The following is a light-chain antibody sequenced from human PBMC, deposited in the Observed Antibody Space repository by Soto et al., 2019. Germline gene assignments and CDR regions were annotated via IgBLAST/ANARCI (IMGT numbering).Light chain of an antibody. CDR2: DAS. CDR3: QQCDMYPYT. Sequence: DIQMTQSPSSLSASVGDRVTITCQASEDIRDCLNWYQQKPGKAPNLLVYDASNVETGVPSRFSGSGYGTHFSFTISSLQPEDIATYYCQQCDMYPYTFGQGTKLK. V-gene: IGKV1-33*01. CDR1: EDIRDC. J-gene: IGKJ2*01.